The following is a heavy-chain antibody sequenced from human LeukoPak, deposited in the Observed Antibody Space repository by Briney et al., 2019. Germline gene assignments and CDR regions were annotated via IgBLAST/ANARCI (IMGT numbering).Heavy chain of an antibody. D-gene: IGHD4-17*01. Sequence: GGSLRLSCVGSGFTFGRYGFHWVRQAPGKGLEWVAGISYDATIKHHADSVKGRFTISRDNSKNTLFLQLSSLRVDDAAVYFCARADYGDFQQRGSWGQGTLVTVSS. V-gene: IGHV3-30-3*01. CDR2: ISYDATIK. CDR3: ARADYGDFQQRGS. CDR1: GFTFGRYG. J-gene: IGHJ5*02.